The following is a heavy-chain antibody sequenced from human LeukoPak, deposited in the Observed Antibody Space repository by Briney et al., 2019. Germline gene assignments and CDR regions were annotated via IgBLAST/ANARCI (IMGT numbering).Heavy chain of an antibody. CDR2: IYPGDSDN. J-gene: IGHJ5*02. CDR1: GYSFTSYW. CDR3: ARHLRLWQNWFDP. V-gene: IGHV5-51*01. Sequence: GESLKISCKGSGYSFTSYWIGWVRQMPGKGLEWMGIIYPGDSDNRYSPSFQGQVTISVDKSISTAYLQWSSLKASDTAMYYCARHLRLWQNWFDPWGQGTLVTVSS. D-gene: IGHD5-18*01.